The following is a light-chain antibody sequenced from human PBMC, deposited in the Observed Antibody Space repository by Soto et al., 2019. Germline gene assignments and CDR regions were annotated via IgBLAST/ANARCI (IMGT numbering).Light chain of an antibody. CDR1: SSDVGGYNY. V-gene: IGLV2-14*01. CDR2: DVS. Sequence: QSALTQPASVSGSPGQSVTISCTGTSSDVGGYNYVSWYQQYPGKAPKVMIYDVSNRPSGVSNRFSGSKSGNTASLTISGLQAEDEADYDCSSDTFSNTLYVFGTGTKLTVL. CDR3: SSDTFSNTLYV. J-gene: IGLJ1*01.